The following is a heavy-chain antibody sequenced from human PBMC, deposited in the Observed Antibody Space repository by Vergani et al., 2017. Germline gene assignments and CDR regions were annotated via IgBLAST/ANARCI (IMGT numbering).Heavy chain of an antibody. CDR1: GFTFSSYA. D-gene: IGHD6-6*01. Sequence: EVQLLESGGGLVQPGGSLRLSCAASGFTFSSYAMSWVRQAPGKGLEWVSAISGSGGSTYYADSVKGRFTISRDNSKNTLYLQMNSLRAEDTAVYYCAKASEEYSSSSDAFDSWGQATMVTVSS. J-gene: IGHJ3*02. V-gene: IGHV3-23*01. CDR2: ISGSGGST. CDR3: AKASEEYSSSSDAFDS.